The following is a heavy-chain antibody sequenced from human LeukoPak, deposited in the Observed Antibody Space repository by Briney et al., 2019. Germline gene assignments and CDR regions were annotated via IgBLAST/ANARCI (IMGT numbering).Heavy chain of an antibody. J-gene: IGHJ6*02. CDR1: GYTFTGYY. CDR2: IKSNSGDT. Sequence: ASVKVSFKASGYTFTGYYMHWVRQAPGQGLEWMGWIKSNSGDTNHAREFQGRVTMTRDTSISTAYMELSSLRSDDTAVYFCARERITMMGLVYYGMDVWGQGTTVTVSS. V-gene: IGHV1-2*02. CDR3: ARERITMMGLVYYGMDV. D-gene: IGHD3-22*01.